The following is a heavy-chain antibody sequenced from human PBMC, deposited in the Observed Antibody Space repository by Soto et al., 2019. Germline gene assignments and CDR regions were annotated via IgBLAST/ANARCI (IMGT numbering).Heavy chain of an antibody. Sequence: GGSLRLSCAASGFTFSSYAMSSVRQAPGKGLEWVSAISGSGGSTYYADSVKGRFTISRDNSKNTLYLQMNSLRAEDTAVYYCVTWYSSSWYAPAYDYWGQGTLVTVSS. CDR2: ISGSGGST. V-gene: IGHV3-23*01. CDR3: VTWYSSSWYAPAYDY. D-gene: IGHD6-13*01. J-gene: IGHJ4*02. CDR1: GFTFSSYA.